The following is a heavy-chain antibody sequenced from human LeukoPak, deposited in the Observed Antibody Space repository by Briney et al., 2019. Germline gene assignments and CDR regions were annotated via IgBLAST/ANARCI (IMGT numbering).Heavy chain of an antibody. CDR2: ISGSGGST. CDR1: GFTFSSYA. D-gene: IGHD3-10*01. CDR3: ARVMTRTMVRGVPPSDY. V-gene: IGHV3-23*01. J-gene: IGHJ4*02. Sequence: GGSLRLSCAASGFTFSSYAMTWVRQAPGKGLEWVSTISGSGGSTYYADSVKGRLTISRDNSKNTLYLQVSSLRAEDTAVYYCARVMTRTMVRGVPPSDYWGQGTLVTVSS.